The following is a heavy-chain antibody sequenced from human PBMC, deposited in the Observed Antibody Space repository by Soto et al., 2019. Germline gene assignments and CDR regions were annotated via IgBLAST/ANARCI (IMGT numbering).Heavy chain of an antibody. V-gene: IGHV1-24*01. Sequence: EASVKVSCKVSGYTLTELSMHWVRQAPGKGLEWMGGFDPEDGETIYAQKFQGRVTMTEDTSTDTAYMDLSSLRSEDTAVYYCATSSYDSSGYFTYAFDTWGQGTMVTVSS. CDR2: FDPEDGET. CDR3: ATSSYDSSGYFTYAFDT. CDR1: GYTLTELS. D-gene: IGHD3-22*01. J-gene: IGHJ3*02.